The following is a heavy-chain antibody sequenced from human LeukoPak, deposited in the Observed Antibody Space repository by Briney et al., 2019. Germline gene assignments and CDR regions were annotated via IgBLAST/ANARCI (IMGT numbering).Heavy chain of an antibody. CDR2: IDSSGGGI. D-gene: IGHD6-6*01. CDR1: GFTFINYA. J-gene: IGHJ4*02. Sequence: GGSLRLSCEASGFTFINYAMTWVRQGSGKGLEWVSVIDSSGGGIHYADAVKGRFIVSRDNSKNTVFLQMNSLRAEDTAVYYCAKYRVSAPPPRDFDYWGQGTLVTVSS. CDR3: AKYRVSAPPPRDFDY. V-gene: IGHV3-23*01.